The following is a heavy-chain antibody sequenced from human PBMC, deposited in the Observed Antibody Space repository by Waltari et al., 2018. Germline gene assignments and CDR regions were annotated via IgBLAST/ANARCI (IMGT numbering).Heavy chain of an antibody. Sequence: EVQLVESGGGLVRPGGSLRLSCVASGFTFRDYTMSWVRHPPARGLDWVSSISGRTNLIYYADSGKGRFAISRDNARTSLDLQMNSLKVEDTAVYYCTRGAREEVVVTNLDWKFDVLGRGTLVTVSS. CDR1: GFTFRDYT. CDR3: TRGAREEVVVTNLDWKFDV. J-gene: IGHJ2*01. V-gene: IGHV3-21*01. CDR2: ISGRTNLI. D-gene: IGHD2-21*02.